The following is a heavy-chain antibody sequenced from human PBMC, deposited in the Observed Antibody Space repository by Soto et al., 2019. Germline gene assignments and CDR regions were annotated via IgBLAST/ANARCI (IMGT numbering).Heavy chain of an antibody. V-gene: IGHV3-11*06. Sequence: QVQLVESGGGLVKPEGSLRLSCAASGFTFSDYYMSWIRQAPGKGLEWVSYITSSSAYTKYADSVKGRFTISRDNAKNSLYLQMTCLRAEDTAVYYCARLGGSVVPAAYVDYWGQGTLVAVSS. CDR2: ITSSSAYT. CDR3: ARLGGSVVPAAYVDY. J-gene: IGHJ4*02. CDR1: GFTFSDYY. D-gene: IGHD2-2*01.